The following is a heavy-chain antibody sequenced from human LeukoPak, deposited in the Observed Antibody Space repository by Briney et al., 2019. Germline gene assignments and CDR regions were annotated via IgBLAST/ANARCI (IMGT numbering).Heavy chain of an antibody. Sequence: GGSLRLSCAASGFTFSRYGMNWVRQAPGKGLEWVSYIGGSGRNISYADSVKGRFTISRDNAKNSLYLQMKSLRPDDTAVYYCARVGVPGDPIGYYFDYWGQGILVTVSS. V-gene: IGHV3-48*01. D-gene: IGHD7-27*01. J-gene: IGHJ4*02. CDR3: ARVGVPGDPIGYYFDY. CDR1: GFTFSRYG. CDR2: IGGSGRNI.